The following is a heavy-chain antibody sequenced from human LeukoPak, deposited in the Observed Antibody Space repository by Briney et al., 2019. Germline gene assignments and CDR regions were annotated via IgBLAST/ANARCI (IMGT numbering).Heavy chain of an antibody. CDR2: INPNSGGT. CDR1: GYTFTGYY. J-gene: IGHJ5*02. D-gene: IGHD6-19*01. CDR3: ARSPHWYSSGGNWFDP. V-gene: IGHV1-2*04. Sequence: ASVKVSCKASGYTFTGYYMHWVRQAPGQGLEWMGWINPNSGGTNYAQKFQGWVTMTRDTSISTAYMELSRLRSDDTAVYYCARSPHWYSSGGNWFDPWGQGTLVTVSS.